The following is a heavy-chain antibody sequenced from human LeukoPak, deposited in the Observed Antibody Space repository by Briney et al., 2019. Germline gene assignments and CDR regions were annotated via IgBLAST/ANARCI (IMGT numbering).Heavy chain of an antibody. D-gene: IGHD3-3*01. V-gene: IGHV3-21*01. CDR3: ARVPGGLEWADFDY. CDR1: GFTFSTHS. J-gene: IGHJ4*02. CDR2: ISSSSSDI. Sequence: GGSLRLSCAASGFTFSTHSMNWVRQAPGKGLEWVSCISSSSSDIKYADSVKGRFTISRDNAKDSLYLQLSSLRAEDTAVYYCARVPGGLEWADFDYWGQGTLVTVSS.